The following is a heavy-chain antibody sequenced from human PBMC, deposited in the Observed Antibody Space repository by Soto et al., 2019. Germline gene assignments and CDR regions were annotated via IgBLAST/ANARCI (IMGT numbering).Heavy chain of an antibody. V-gene: IGHV3-48*03. CDR3: GRDLHGTFATEGPRVAN. J-gene: IGHJ4*02. Sequence: EMQLVESGGGLVQPGGSLRLSCAASGFTFSSYEMHWVRQAPGKGLEWISYISSTGSGTLYADSVRGRFTMSRDNTKNFGPLQIRRPRGGDKAGLFCGRDLHGTFATEGPRVANWGQGTQVTVSS. CDR2: ISSTGSGT. D-gene: IGHD1-1*01. CDR1: GFTFSSYE.